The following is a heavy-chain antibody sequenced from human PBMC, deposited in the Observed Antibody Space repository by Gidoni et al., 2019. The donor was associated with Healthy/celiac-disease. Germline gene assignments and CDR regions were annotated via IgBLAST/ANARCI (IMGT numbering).Heavy chain of an antibody. V-gene: IGHV3-30*18. CDR2: ISYDGSNK. CDR3: AKGGPAQVVPAGSGWFDP. D-gene: IGHD2-2*01. Sequence: QVQLVESGGGVVQPGRSLRLSCAASGFPSSSHGMHWVRQAPGKGLEWVAVISYDGSNKYYADSVKGRFTISRDNSKNTLYLQMNSLRAEDTAVFYCAKGGPAQVVPAGSGWFDPWGQGTLVTVSS. J-gene: IGHJ5*02. CDR1: GFPSSSHG.